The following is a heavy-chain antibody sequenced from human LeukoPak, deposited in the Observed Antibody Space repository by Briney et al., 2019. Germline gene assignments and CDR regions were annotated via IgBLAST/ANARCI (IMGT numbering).Heavy chain of an antibody. CDR1: GFTDSSNY. CDR2: IYSGGST. V-gene: IGHV3-66*01. Sequence: QSGGSLRLSCAASGFTDSSNYMSWVRQAPGKGLEWVSVIYSGGSTYYADSVKGRFTISRDNSKNTLYLQMNSLRAEDTAVYYCAILVRWYLFDYWGQGTLVTVSS. J-gene: IGHJ4*02. CDR3: AILVRWYLFDY. D-gene: IGHD4-23*01.